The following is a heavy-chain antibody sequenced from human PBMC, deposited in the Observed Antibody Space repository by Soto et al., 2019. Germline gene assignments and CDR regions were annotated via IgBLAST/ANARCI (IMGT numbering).Heavy chain of an antibody. Sequence: EVQLLESGGGLVQPGGSLRLSCLASGFTFSRHGMSWIRQAPGKGLEWVSAITAGGYDTYYADSVQGRFTISRDNSKNTLSLQINSLTAEDTAVYYCAKVMGRWVTQYYFDYWSQGILVTVSS. CDR3: AKVMGRWVTQYYFDY. V-gene: IGHV3-23*01. D-gene: IGHD2-21*02. J-gene: IGHJ4*02. CDR1: GFTFSRHG. CDR2: ITAGGYDT.